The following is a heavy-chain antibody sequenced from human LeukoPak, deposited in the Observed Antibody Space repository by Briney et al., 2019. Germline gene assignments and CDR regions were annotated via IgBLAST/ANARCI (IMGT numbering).Heavy chain of an antibody. Sequence: GGTLRLSCAASGFTFSSYAMHWVRQAPGKGLEWVGVISYDGSNKYYADSVKGRFTISSDNSKNTLYLQMNSLRAEDTAVYYCARDDCSSTSCLFLSHYFDYWGQGTLVTVSS. CDR2: ISYDGSNK. CDR1: GFTFSSYA. J-gene: IGHJ4*02. V-gene: IGHV3-30-3*01. CDR3: ARDDCSSTSCLFLSHYFDY. D-gene: IGHD2-2*01.